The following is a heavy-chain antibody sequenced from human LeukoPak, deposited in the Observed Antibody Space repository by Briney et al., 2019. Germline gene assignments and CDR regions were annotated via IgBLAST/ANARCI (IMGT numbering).Heavy chain of an antibody. CDR3: ARDWGPYSGSYY. J-gene: IGHJ4*02. Sequence: GGSLRLSCAASGFTFSSYAMHWVRQAPGKGLEWVANIKQDGSEKYYVDSVKGRFTISRDNAKNSLYLQMNSLRAEDTAVYYCARDWGPYSGSYYWGQGTLVTVSS. CDR2: IKQDGSEK. D-gene: IGHD1-26*01. V-gene: IGHV3-7*01. CDR1: GFTFSSYA.